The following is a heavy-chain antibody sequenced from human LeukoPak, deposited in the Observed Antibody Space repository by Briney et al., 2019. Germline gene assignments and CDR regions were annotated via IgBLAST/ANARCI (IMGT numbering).Heavy chain of an antibody. CDR2: IYHSGST. D-gene: IGHD4-17*01. J-gene: IGHJ4*02. CDR1: GYSISSGYY. V-gene: IGHV4-38-2*02. Sequence: SETLSLTCTVSGYSISSGYYWGWIRQPPGKGLEWIGSIYHSGSTYYNPSLKSRVTKSVDTSKNQFSLKLSSVTAADTAVYYCATQTDYGDYGSAYWGQGTLVTVSS. CDR3: ATQTDYGDYGSAY.